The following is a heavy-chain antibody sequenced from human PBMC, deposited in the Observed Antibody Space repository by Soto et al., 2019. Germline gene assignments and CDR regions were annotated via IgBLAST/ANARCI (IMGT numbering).Heavy chain of an antibody. Sequence: GGSLRLSCAASGFTFSSYGMHWVRQAPGKGLEWVAVISYDGSNKYYADSVKGRFTISRDNSKNTLYLQMNSLRAEDTAVYYCAKVEGAVLMVYGGEYYYYGMDVWGQGTTVTVS. J-gene: IGHJ6*02. D-gene: IGHD2-8*01. CDR3: AKVEGAVLMVYGGEYYYYGMDV. CDR1: GFTFSSYG. V-gene: IGHV3-30*18. CDR2: ISYDGSNK.